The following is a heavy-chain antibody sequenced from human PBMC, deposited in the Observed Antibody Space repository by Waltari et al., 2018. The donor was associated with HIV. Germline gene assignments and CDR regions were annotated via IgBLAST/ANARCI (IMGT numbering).Heavy chain of an antibody. CDR2: IYYSGTI. J-gene: IGHJ4*02. Sequence: QLQLLESGPGLVEPSQNLSPPCTVSGGSISNGGYYWNWIRQHPGKGLEWIGYIYYSGTIYYNPSLKSRVTISIDTSKNQFSLKLTSMTAADTAVYYCASRSGGSSRPFDYWGQGTPVTVSS. CDR1: GGSISNGGYY. V-gene: IGHV4-31*03. CDR3: ASRSGGSSRPFDY. D-gene: IGHD6-13*01.